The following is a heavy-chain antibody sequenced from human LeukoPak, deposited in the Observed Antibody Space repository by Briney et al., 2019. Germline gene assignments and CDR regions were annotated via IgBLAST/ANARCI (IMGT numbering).Heavy chain of an antibody. CDR3: ARGDYGGNFEGVDY. Sequence: GGSLRLSCAASGFTFSSYWMSWVRQAPGKGLEWVANIKQDGSEKYYVDSVKGRFTISRDNAKNSLYLQMNSLRAEDTALYYCARGDYGGNFEGVDYWGQGTLVTVSS. CDR2: IKQDGSEK. J-gene: IGHJ4*02. V-gene: IGHV3-7*03. D-gene: IGHD4-23*01. CDR1: GFTFSSYW.